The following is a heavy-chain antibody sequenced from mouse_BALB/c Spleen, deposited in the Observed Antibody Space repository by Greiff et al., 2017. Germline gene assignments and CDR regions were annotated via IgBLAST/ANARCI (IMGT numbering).Heavy chain of an antibody. Sequence: EVQLQESGPELEKPGASVKISCKASGYSFTGYNMNWVKQSNGKSLEWIGDINPNNGGTIYNQKFKGKATLTVDKSSSTAYMELRSLTSEDTAVYYCARRDFYAMDYWGQGTSVTVSS. CDR3: ARRDFYAMDY. CDR1: GYSFTGYN. J-gene: IGHJ4*01. V-gene: IGHV1-18*01. CDR2: INPNNGGT.